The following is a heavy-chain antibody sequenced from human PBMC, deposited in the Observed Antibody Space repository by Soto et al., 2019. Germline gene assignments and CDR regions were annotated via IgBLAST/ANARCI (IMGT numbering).Heavy chain of an antibody. CDR1: GFSFGSYT. Sequence: GSLILSFAASGFSFGSYTMSLVRQAPGKTLEWVSTISGSGGATYYADSVKGRFTISRDNSKNTLYLQVNSLRAEDTAVYYCAKAHIGAMAPFDSWGQGTLVTVYS. V-gene: IGHV3-23*01. CDR3: AKAHIGAMAPFDS. CDR2: ISGSGGAT. J-gene: IGHJ4*02. D-gene: IGHD2-8*01.